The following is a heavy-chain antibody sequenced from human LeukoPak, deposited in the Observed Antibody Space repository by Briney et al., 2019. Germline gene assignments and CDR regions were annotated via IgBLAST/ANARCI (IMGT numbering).Heavy chain of an antibody. D-gene: IGHD2-15*01. V-gene: IGHV3-23*01. CDR1: GFPPRSYA. CDR2: ISGSGGST. CDR3: GRRVVVVAATNMDV. Sequence: GSLRLSCAASGFPPRSYAMSWVRQAPGKGLEWVSAISGSGGSTYYADSVKGRFTISRDNSKNTLYLQMNSLRVDDTAVYYCGRRVVVVAATNMDVWGKGTTVTVSS. J-gene: IGHJ6*03.